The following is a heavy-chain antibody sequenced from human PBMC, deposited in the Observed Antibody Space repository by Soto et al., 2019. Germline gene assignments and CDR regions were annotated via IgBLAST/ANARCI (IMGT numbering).Heavy chain of an antibody. J-gene: IGHJ4*02. CDR1: GFTFSSYG. D-gene: IGHD3-22*01. CDR2: IWYDGSNK. V-gene: IGHV3-33*01. CDR3: AISGYDFDF. Sequence: PGGSLRLSCAASGFTFSSYGMHWVRQAPGKGLEWVAVIWYDGSNKYYADSVKGRFTISRDNSKDTLYLQMNSLRAEDTAVYYCAISGYDFDFWGQGTLVTVSS.